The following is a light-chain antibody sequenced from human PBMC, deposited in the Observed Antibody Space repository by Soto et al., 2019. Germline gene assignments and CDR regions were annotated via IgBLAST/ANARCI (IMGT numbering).Light chain of an antibody. J-gene: IGKJ2*01. CDR3: QRYNDYPYV. CDR1: QSITTW. Sequence: DIQMTQSPSTLSASVGDRVTITCRASQSITTWLAWYQQKPGKAPKLLIYKAINLQSGVPSRFSGSGSGTEFTLTISSLQPDDLGTYYCQRYNDYPYVFGQGTKLDMK. CDR2: KAI. V-gene: IGKV1-5*03.